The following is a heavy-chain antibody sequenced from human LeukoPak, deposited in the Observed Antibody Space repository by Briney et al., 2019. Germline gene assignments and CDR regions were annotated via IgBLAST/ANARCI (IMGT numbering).Heavy chain of an antibody. D-gene: IGHD5-24*01. V-gene: IGHV3-30*03. CDR1: GFTFSSYD. Sequence: GGSLRLSCVVSGFTFSSYDMHWVRQASGKGLEWVAVISNDGSNKKYADSVKGRFTTSRDNSKNTLYVQMNSLRAEDTAVYYCARDGRMATTDTEQFDYWGQGTLVTVSS. CDR3: ARDGRMATTDTEQFDY. J-gene: IGHJ4*02. CDR2: ISNDGSNK.